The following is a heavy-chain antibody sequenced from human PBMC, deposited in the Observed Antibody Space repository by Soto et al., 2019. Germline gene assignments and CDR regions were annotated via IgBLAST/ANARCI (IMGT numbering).Heavy chain of an antibody. CDR2: ISYDGSNK. D-gene: IGHD6-19*01. CDR1: GFTFSSYG. Sequence: PGGSLRLSCAASGFTFSSYGMHWVRQAPGKGLEWVAVISYDGSNKYYADSVKGRFTISRDNSKNTLYLQMNSLRAEDTAVYYCAKGYHSGWSHYYYYGMDVWGKGTTVTVSS. J-gene: IGHJ6*04. CDR3: AKGYHSGWSHYYYYGMDV. V-gene: IGHV3-30*18.